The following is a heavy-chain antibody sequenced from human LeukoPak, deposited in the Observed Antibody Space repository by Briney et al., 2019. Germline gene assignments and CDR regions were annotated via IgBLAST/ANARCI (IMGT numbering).Heavy chain of an antibody. CDR1: GYTFTSYG. D-gene: IGHD2-15*01. V-gene: IGHV1-18*01. J-gene: IGHJ4*02. Sequence: ASVKVSCKASGYTFTSYGISWVRQAPGQGLEWMGWISAYNGNTNYAQKLQGRVTMTTDTSTSTAYMELRSLRSDDTAVYYGARFGAGYCSGGSCSNFDYWGQGTLVTISS. CDR2: ISAYNGNT. CDR3: ARFGAGYCSGGSCSNFDY.